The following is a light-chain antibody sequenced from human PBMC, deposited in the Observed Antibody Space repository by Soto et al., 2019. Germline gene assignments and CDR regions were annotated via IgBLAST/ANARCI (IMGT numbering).Light chain of an antibody. CDR3: SSYTSSSTLV. CDR1: SSDVAIYNY. Sequence: QSALTQPRSVSGSPGQSVTISCTGTSSDVAIYNYISWYQQHPGEAPKLMIHDVSERPSGVPDRFSGSKSGNTASLTISGLQAEDEADYYCSSYTSSSTLVFGTGTKLTVL. CDR2: DVS. V-gene: IGLV2-11*01. J-gene: IGLJ1*01.